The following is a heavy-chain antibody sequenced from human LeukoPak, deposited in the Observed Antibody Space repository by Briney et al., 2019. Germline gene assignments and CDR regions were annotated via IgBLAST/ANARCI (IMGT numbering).Heavy chain of an antibody. CDR2: IRYDGSNK. CDR1: GFTFSSYG. Sequence: GGSLRLSCAASGFTFSSYGMHWVRQAPGKGLEWVAFIRYDGSNKYYADSVKGRFTISRDNSKNTLYLQMNSLRTEDTAVYYCARGMIPYYYYYMDVWGKGTTVTISS. CDR3: ARGMIPYYYYYMDV. V-gene: IGHV3-30*02. D-gene: IGHD3-22*01. J-gene: IGHJ6*03.